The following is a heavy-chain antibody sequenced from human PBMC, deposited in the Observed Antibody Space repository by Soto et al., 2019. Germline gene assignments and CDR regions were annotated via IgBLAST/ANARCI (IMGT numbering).Heavy chain of an antibody. D-gene: IGHD3-3*01. Sequence: EVQLLESGGGLVQPGGSLRLSCAASGFTFSSYAMSWVRQAPGKGLEWVSAISGSGGSTYYADSVKGRFTISRDNSKNTWFLKMKGLRPEDRAVFYCAKVGKRFLGWSPFDYWGQGPLVPVPS. V-gene: IGHV3-23*01. CDR1: GFTFSSYA. CDR3: AKVGKRFLGWSPFDY. CDR2: ISGSGGST. J-gene: IGHJ4*02.